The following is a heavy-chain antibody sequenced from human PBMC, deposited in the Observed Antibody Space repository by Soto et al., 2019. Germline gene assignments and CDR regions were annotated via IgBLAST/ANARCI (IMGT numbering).Heavy chain of an antibody. V-gene: IGHV3-33*01. Sequence: QVQLVESGGGVVQPGRSLRLSCAASGFTFSSYGMHWVRQAPGKGLEWVAVIWYDGSNKYYADSVKGRFTISRDNSKNTLYLQMNSRRAEDTAVYYCARADAYPGMAPWFGELFYYFDYWGQGTLVTVSS. CDR2: IWYDGSNK. CDR1: GFTFSSYG. J-gene: IGHJ4*02. D-gene: IGHD3-10*01. CDR3: ARADAYPGMAPWFGELFYYFDY.